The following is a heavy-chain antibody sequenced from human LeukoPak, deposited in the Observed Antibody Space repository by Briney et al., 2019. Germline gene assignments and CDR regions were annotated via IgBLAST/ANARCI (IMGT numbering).Heavy chain of an antibody. CDR1: GFTFSSYS. J-gene: IGHJ4*02. CDR3: AMERDMEPFDY. CDR2: ISSSSSYI. V-gene: IGHV3-21*01. D-gene: IGHD1-1*01. Sequence: GGSLRLSCAASGFTFSSYSMNWVRQAPGKGLEWVSSISSSSSYIYYADSVKGRFTISRDNAKNSLYLQMNSLRAEDTVVYYCAMERDMEPFDYWGQGTLVTVSS.